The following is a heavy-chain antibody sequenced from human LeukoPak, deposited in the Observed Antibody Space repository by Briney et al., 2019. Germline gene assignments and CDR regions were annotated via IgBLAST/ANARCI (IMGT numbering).Heavy chain of an antibody. V-gene: IGHV1-69*05. CDR3: AREGVVVAATGIDY. J-gene: IGHJ4*02. D-gene: IGHD2-15*01. CDR1: GGTFSSYA. Sequence: SVKVSCNASGGTFSSYAISWVRQAPGQGLEWMGRIIPIFGTANYAQKFQGRVTITTDESTSTAYMELSSLRSEDTAVYYCAREGVVVAATGIDYWGQGTLVTVSS. CDR2: IIPIFGTA.